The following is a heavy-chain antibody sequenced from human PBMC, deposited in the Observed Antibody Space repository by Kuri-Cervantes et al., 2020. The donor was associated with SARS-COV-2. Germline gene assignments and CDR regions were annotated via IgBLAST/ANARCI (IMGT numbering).Heavy chain of an antibody. D-gene: IGHD6-19*01. CDR1: GFTFSSYE. J-gene: IGHJ3*02. V-gene: IGHV3-48*03. Sequence: LSLTCAASGFTFSSYEMNWVRQAPGKGLEWVSYISSSSSYTNYADSVKGRFTISRDNAKNSLYLQMNSLRAEDTAVYYCASFGSGWYDDAFDIWGQGTMVTVSS. CDR2: ISSSSSYT. CDR3: ASFGSGWYDDAFDI.